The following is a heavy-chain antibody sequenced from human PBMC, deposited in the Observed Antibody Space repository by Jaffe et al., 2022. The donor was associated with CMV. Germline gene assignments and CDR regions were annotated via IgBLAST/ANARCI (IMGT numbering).Heavy chain of an antibody. CDR1: GNTFTDYY. Sequence: QVQLVQSGAEVKKPGASVRVSCRASGNTFTDYYIHWVRQAPGQGLEWMGWIKPSSGATKYAQDFQGRVTMTRDTSISTAYMELSSLRSDDTAIYYCAKDRARGYTPLDVWGQGTTVTVSS. D-gene: IGHD5-18*01. CDR2: IKPSSGAT. V-gene: IGHV1-2*02. J-gene: IGHJ6*02. CDR3: AKDRARGYTPLDV.